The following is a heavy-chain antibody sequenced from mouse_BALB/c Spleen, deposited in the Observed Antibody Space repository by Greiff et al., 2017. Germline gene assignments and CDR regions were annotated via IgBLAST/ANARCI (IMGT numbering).Heavy chain of an antibody. Sequence: VKLQESGAELVRPGTSVKVSCKASGYAFTNYLIEWVKQRPGQGLEWIGVINPGSGGTNYNEKFKGKATLTADKSSSTAYMQLSSLTSDDSAVYFCARNGNYVDYWGQGTSVTVSS. D-gene: IGHD2-1*01. CDR3: ARNGNYVDY. V-gene: IGHV1-54*01. CDR2: INPGSGGT. J-gene: IGHJ4*01. CDR1: GYAFTNYL.